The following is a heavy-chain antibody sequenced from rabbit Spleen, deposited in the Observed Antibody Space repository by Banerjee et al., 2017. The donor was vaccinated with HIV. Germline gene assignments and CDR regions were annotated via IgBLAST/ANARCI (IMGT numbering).Heavy chain of an antibody. Sequence: QEHLEESGGGLVKPEGSLTLTCTASGFSFSNKAVMCWVRQAPGKGLEWIACINAVTGKAVYATWAKGRFTFSKTSSTTVTLQMTGLTAADTATYFCARDTGSSFSSYGMDLWGQGTLVTVS. CDR3: ARDTGSSFSSYGMDL. CDR1: GFSFSNKAV. J-gene: IGHJ3*01. CDR2: INAVTGKA. D-gene: IGHD8-1*01. V-gene: IGHV1S45*01.